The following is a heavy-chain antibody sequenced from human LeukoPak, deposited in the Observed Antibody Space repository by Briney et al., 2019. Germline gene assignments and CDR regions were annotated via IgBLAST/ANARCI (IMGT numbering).Heavy chain of an antibody. CDR2: IRYDGTNK. V-gene: IGHV3-30*02. CDR3: ARSRSSKTEYYYYYMAV. J-gene: IGHJ6*03. CDR1: GFTFSSYG. Sequence: GGSLRLSCAASGFTFSSYGMHWVRQAPGKGLEWVAFIRYDGTNKYYADSVKGRFTISRDNSKNTVYLQMNSLRAEDTAVYYCARSRSSKTEYYYYYMAVWGKGTTVTVSS.